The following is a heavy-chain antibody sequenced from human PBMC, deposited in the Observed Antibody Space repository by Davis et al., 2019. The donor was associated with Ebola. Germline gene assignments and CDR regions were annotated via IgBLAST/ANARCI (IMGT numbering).Heavy chain of an antibody. CDR3: ARVRSDYGDYGYYYYYGMDV. Sequence: MPSETLSLTCAVYGGSFSGYYWSWIRQPPGKGLEWIGEINHSGSTNYNPSLKSRVTISVDKSKNQFSLKLSSVTAADTAVYYCARVRSDYGDYGYYYYYGMDVWGQGTTVTVSS. CDR2: INHSGST. D-gene: IGHD4-17*01. CDR1: GGSFSGYY. J-gene: IGHJ6*02. V-gene: IGHV4-34*01.